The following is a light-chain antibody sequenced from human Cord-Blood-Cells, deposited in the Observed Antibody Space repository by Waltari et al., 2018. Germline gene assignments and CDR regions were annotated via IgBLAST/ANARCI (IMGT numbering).Light chain of an antibody. CDR1: SSDVGGYNY. J-gene: IGLJ1*01. V-gene: IGLV2-14*01. Sequence: QSALTQPASVSGSPGQSITISCTGTSSDVGGYNYVSWYKQHPGKAPRLMSYEASNRPSGVSTRLLGSTSGNTASLTIAVLQAEDEADYYCSSYPSSSTLVFGTGTKVTVL. CDR3: SSYPSSSTLV. CDR2: EAS.